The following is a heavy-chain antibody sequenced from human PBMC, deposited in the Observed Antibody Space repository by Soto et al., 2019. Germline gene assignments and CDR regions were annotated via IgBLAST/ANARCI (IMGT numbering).Heavy chain of an antibody. CDR2: IIPILGIA. J-gene: IGHJ4*02. CDR3: ARAGSTITPLDPRQPPDY. Sequence: SVKVSCKASGYTFTSYGISWVRQAPGQELEWMGRIIPILGIANYAQKFQGRVTITADKSTSTAYMELSSLRSEDTAVYYCARAGSTITPLDPRQPPDYWGQGTLVTVSS. CDR1: GYTFTSYG. V-gene: IGHV1-69*04. D-gene: IGHD5-12*01.